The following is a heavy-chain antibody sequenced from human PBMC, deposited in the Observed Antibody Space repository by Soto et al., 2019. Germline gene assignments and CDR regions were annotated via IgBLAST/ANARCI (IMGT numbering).Heavy chain of an antibody. V-gene: IGHV3-7*01. CDR2: IKGDGSES. J-gene: IGHJ4*02. Sequence: GGSLRLSCAASEFTFSSFWMSWVRQAPGKGLEWVANIKGDGSESYYVDSVKGRFTISRDNAKNSLFLQMNSLRAEDTAVYYCTRDFQGYWGQGTLVTVSS. CDR3: TRDFQGY. CDR1: EFTFSSFW.